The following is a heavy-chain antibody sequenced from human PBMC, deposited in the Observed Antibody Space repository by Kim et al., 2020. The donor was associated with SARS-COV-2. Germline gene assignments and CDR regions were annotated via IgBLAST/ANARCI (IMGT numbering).Heavy chain of an antibody. CDR1: GYTFTTYY. Sequence: ASVKVSCKASGYTFTTYYMHWVRQAPGQGLEWMGIINPSGGSTSYAQKFQGRVTMTRDTSTSTLYMELSSLRSEDTAVYYCARDRQLHHYDSTTYERKDGFAIWGQGTLVTVSS. D-gene: IGHD3-22*01. J-gene: IGHJ3*02. CDR2: INPSGGST. CDR3: ARDRQLHHYDSTTYERKDGFAI. V-gene: IGHV1-46*01.